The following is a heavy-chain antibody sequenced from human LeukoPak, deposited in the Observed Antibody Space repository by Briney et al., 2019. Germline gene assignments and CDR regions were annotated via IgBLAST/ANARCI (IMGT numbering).Heavy chain of an antibody. CDR2: IYSGGST. V-gene: IGHV3-23*03. D-gene: IGHD5-12*01. CDR3: AKAHSGYVLPRGNYFDY. CDR1: GFIFSDYA. Sequence: GGSLRLSCAASGFIFSDYAMSWVRQAPGKGLEWVSVIYSGGSTYYADSVKGRFTISRDNSKNTLYLQMNSLRAEDTAVYYCAKAHSGYVLPRGNYFDYWGQGTLVTVSS. J-gene: IGHJ4*02.